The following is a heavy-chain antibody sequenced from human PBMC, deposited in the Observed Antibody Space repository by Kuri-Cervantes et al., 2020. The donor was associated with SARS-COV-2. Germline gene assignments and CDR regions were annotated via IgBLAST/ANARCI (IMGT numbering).Heavy chain of an antibody. Sequence: LTCAASGFTFSSYAMSWVRQAPGKGLEWVSAISGSGGSTYYADSVKGRFTISRDNSKNSLYLQMNSLRTEDTALYYCAKDRYSYGFFDYWGQGTLVTVSS. CDR3: AKDRYSYGFFDY. D-gene: IGHD5-18*01. J-gene: IGHJ4*02. CDR2: ISGSGGST. V-gene: IGHV3-23*01. CDR1: GFTFSSYA.